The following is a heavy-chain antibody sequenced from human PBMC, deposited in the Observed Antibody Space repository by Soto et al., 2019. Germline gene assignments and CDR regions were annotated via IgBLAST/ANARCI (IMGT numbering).Heavy chain of an antibody. D-gene: IGHD6-13*01. J-gene: IGHJ4*02. CDR1: SGSISSVSYY. CDR3: ARLRAAAGPLDY. CDR2: VHYSGTT. V-gene: IGHV4-39*01. Sequence: PSETLSLTCTVSSGSISSVSYYWGWIRQPPGKGLEWVGTVHYSGTTYYNPSLKSRVTISVDTSQNQFSLKLTSVTAADTAVYYCARLRAAAGPLDYWGQGTLVTVSS.